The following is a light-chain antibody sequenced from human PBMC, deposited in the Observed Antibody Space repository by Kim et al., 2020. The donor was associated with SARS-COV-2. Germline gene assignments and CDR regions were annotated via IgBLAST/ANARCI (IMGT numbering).Light chain of an antibody. CDR3: QQSYTSPLT. J-gene: IGKJ4*01. CDR1: HSIGSS. Sequence: DIQMTQSPSSLSASVGDRVTITCRASHSIGSSLNWYQQKPGKAPKVLIYLAFSLQSGVPSRFSGSGSGTDFTLTISGLRPEDVATYYCQQSYTSPLTFGGGTKVDIK. V-gene: IGKV1-39*01. CDR2: LAF.